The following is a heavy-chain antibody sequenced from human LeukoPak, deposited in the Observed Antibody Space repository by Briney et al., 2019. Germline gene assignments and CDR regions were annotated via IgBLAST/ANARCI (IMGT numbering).Heavy chain of an antibody. CDR2: IFPSGGEI. CDR3: ATYRQVLLPFES. V-gene: IGHV3-23*01. D-gene: IGHD2-8*02. Sequence: WIRQPPGKGLEWVSSIFPSGGEIHYADSVRGRFTISRDNSKSTLSLQMNSLRADDTAIYYCATYRQVLLPFESWGQGTLVTVSS. J-gene: IGHJ4*02.